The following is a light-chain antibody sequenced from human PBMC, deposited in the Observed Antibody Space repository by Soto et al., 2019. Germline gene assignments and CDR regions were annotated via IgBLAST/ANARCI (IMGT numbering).Light chain of an antibody. CDR3: QQSYRTRT. CDR1: QSISSW. Sequence: DIQMTHSPSTLSASVGDIVTITCRASQSISSWLAWYQQKPGKAPKLLIYDASSLESGVPSRFSGSGSGTEFTLTISSLQPEDFATYYCQQSYRTRTFGQGTKVDIK. J-gene: IGKJ1*01. V-gene: IGKV1-5*01. CDR2: DAS.